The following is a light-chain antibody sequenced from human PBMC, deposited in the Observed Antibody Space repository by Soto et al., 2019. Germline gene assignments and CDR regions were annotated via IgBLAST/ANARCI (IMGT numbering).Light chain of an antibody. J-gene: IGLJ1*01. CDR3: SSFTSSTSYV. Sequence: QSVLTQPASVSGSPGQPIAISCTGTSSDVGSYNSVSWYQQYPGKAPKLMNHDVNNRPSGISDRFSGSKSGNTASLTISGLQAEDEADYYCSSFTSSTSYVFGTSTKVTVL. V-gene: IGLV2-14*03. CDR1: SSDVGSYNS. CDR2: DVN.